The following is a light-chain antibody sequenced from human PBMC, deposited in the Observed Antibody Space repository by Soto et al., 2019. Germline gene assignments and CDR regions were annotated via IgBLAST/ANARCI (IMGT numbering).Light chain of an antibody. Sequence: QFALTQPPSASGSPGQSVTISCTGTNSDVGGYNYVSWYQQHPGKAPKLMIYELNKRPSGVPDRFSGSKSGNTASLTVSGLQAEDEADYYCSSYAGSNNFVVFGGGTKLTVL. CDR3: SSYAGSNNFVV. CDR2: ELN. J-gene: IGLJ2*01. V-gene: IGLV2-8*01. CDR1: NSDVGGYNY.